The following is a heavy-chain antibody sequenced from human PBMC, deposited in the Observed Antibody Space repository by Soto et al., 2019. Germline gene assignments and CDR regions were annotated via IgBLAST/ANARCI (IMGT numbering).Heavy chain of an antibody. J-gene: IGHJ4*02. D-gene: IGHD4-17*01. Sequence: PSETLSLTCTVSGGSVSSGSYYWSWIRQPPGKGLEWIGYIYYSGSTNYNPSLKSRVTISVDTSKNQFSLKLSSVTAADTAVYFCARAPDYGDFDCWGQGTLVTVSS. CDR2: IYYSGST. V-gene: IGHV4-61*01. CDR1: GGSVSSGSYY. CDR3: ARAPDYGDFDC.